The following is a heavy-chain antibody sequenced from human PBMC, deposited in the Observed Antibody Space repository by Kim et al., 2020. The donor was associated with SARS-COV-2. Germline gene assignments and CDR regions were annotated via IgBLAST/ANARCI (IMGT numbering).Heavy chain of an antibody. CDR1: GGTFSSYA. V-gene: IGHV1-69*13. CDR3: ARDKGLPHYYDSSGYYLYFQH. Sequence: SVKVSCKASGGTFSSYAISWVRQAPGQGLEWMGGIIPIFGTANYAQKFQGRVTITADESTSTAYMELSSLRSEDTAVYYCARDKGLPHYYDSSGYYLYFQHWGQGTLVTVSS. J-gene: IGHJ1*01. CDR2: IIPIFGTA. D-gene: IGHD3-22*01.